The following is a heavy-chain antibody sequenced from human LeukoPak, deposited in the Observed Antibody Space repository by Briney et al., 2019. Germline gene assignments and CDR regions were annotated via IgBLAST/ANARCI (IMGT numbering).Heavy chain of an antibody. Sequence: SETLSLTCAVYGGSFSGYYWSWIRQPPGKGLEWIGYIYHSGSTYYNPSLKSRVTISVDRSKNQFSLKLSSVTAADTAVYYCARGRSSGLYYYYGMDVWGQGTTVTVSS. CDR3: ARGRSSGLYYYYGMDV. V-gene: IGHV4-34*01. D-gene: IGHD3-22*01. J-gene: IGHJ6*02. CDR2: IYHSGST. CDR1: GGSFSGYY.